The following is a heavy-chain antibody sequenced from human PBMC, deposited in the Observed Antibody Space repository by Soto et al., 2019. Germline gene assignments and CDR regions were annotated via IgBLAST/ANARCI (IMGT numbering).Heavy chain of an antibody. J-gene: IGHJ4*02. Sequence: EVQLVESGGDLVQPGGSLRLSCAASGFTFSSYWMHWVRQDPEKGLVWVSRINGDGISTSYADSVKGRFTISRDNAKDTLYLHMNSLGAEDTAVYYWARISQGPDCRGGNCYSDYWGQGTLVTVSS. D-gene: IGHD2-15*01. CDR3: ARISQGPDCRGGNCYSDY. V-gene: IGHV3-74*01. CDR1: GFTFSSYW. CDR2: INGDGIST.